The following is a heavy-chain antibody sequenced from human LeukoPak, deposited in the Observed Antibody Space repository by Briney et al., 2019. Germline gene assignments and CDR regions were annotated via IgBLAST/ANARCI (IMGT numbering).Heavy chain of an antibody. CDR1: GFTFSSYE. CDR3: ARDHCSSTSCPRATYYYYYGMDG. Sequence: GGSLRLSCAASGFTFSSYEMNWVRQAPGKGLEWLSYISSSGSTIYYADSVKGRLTISRDNAKNSLYLQMNSLRAEDTAVYYCARDHCSSTSCPRATYYYYYGMDGWGQGTTVTVSS. J-gene: IGHJ6*02. CDR2: ISSSGSTI. D-gene: IGHD2-2*01. V-gene: IGHV3-48*03.